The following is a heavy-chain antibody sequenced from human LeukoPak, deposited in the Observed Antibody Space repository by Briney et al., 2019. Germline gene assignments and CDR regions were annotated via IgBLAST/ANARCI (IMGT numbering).Heavy chain of an antibody. J-gene: IGHJ6*02. Sequence: NSGGSLRLSCAASGFTFSDYYMSWIRQAPGKGLEWVSYISSSGSTIYYADSVKGRFTISRDNAKNSLYLQMNSLRAEDTAVYYCASTSIAVAGTFGTASYYYGMDVWGQGTTVTVSS. CDR1: GFTFSDYY. CDR2: ISSSGSTI. CDR3: ASTSIAVAGTFGTASYYYGMDV. D-gene: IGHD6-19*01. V-gene: IGHV3-11*01.